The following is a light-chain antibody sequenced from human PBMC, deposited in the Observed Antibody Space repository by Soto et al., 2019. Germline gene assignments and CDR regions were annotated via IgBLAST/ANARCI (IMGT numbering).Light chain of an antibody. J-gene: IGKJ1*01. V-gene: IGKV3-15*01. CDR2: GAS. CDR3: QQYNNWWT. CDR1: QSVSNN. Sequence: EIVMTQSPATLSVSPGERATLSCRASQSVSNNLAWYQKKPGQAPRLLIYGASTRATGIPARFSGSESGTEFTLTISSLQSEDFAFYCCQQYNNWWTFGQGTRVDIK.